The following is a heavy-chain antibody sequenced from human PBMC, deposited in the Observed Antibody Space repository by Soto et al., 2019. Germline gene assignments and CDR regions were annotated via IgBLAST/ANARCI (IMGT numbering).Heavy chain of an antibody. Sequence: GSLRLSCTASGFTFNNYDMNWFLQAPVAGLEWVSSISSGASKTNYADSVKGRFTISRDNSEKAMYLQMNSLRVDDTAVYYCAKGPFNEWAMAYFDNWGQGTLVTVSS. CDR3: AKGPFNEWAMAYFDN. J-gene: IGHJ4*02. V-gene: IGHV3-23*01. D-gene: IGHD6-19*01. CDR2: ISSGASKT. CDR1: GFTFNNYD.